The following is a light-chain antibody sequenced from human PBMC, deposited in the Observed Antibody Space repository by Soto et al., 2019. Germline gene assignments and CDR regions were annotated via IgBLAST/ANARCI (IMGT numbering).Light chain of an antibody. CDR1: QSVRSSY. V-gene: IGKV3-20*01. J-gene: IGKJ1*01. CDR3: QQYGSSPVA. CDR2: AAS. Sequence: EIVLTQSPGTLSLSPGERATLSCRASQSVRSSYLAWYQQKPGQAPRLLIYAASSRATGIPDRFSGSGSGTDFTLTISRLEPEDFAVYYCQQYGSSPVAFGQRTQVEIK.